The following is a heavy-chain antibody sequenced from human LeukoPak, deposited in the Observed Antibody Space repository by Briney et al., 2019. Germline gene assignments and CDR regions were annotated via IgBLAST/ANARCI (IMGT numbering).Heavy chain of an antibody. D-gene: IGHD1-26*01. Sequence: PSETLSLTCTVSGGSISSSSYYWSWIRQPPGKGLEWIGYIYHSGSTYYNPSLKSRVTISVDRSKDQFSLKLSSVTAADTAVYYCARGSPRGFDYWGQGTLVTVSS. CDR3: ARGSPRGFDY. J-gene: IGHJ4*02. CDR1: GGSISSSSYY. V-gene: IGHV4-30-2*01. CDR2: IYHSGST.